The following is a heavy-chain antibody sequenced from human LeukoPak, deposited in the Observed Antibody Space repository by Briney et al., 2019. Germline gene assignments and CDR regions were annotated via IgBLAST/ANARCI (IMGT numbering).Heavy chain of an antibody. J-gene: IGHJ6*03. CDR1: GGSISSSNW. V-gene: IGHV4-4*02. D-gene: IGHD1-26*01. CDR2: IYHSGST. Sequence: PSETLSLTCAVSGGSISSSNWWSWVRQPPGKGLEWIGEIYHSGSTNYNPSLKSRVTISVDKSKNQFSLKLSSVTAADTAVYYCASALRDGAYYYYMDVWGRGTTVTVSS. CDR3: ASALRDGAYYYYMDV.